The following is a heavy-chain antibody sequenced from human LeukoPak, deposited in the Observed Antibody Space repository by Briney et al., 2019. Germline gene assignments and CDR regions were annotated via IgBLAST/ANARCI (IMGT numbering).Heavy chain of an antibody. V-gene: IGHV1-18*01. CDR3: ARENYSSSPSFFDY. CDR1: GYTFTSYG. D-gene: IGHD6-6*01. Sequence: ASVKVSCKASGYTFTSYGISWVRQAPGQGLEWMGWISAYNGNTNYAQKLQGRVTTTTDTSTSTAYMELRSLRSDDTAVYYCARENYSSSPSFFDYWGQGTLVTVSS. CDR2: ISAYNGNT. J-gene: IGHJ4*02.